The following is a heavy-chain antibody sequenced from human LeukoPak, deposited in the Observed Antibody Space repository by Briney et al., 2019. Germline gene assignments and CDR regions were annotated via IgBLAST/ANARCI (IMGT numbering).Heavy chain of an antibody. CDR2: ISGSGGST. CDR3: AKGNYYDSSGYGGDY. J-gene: IGHJ4*02. D-gene: IGHD3-22*01. CDR1: GFTFSSYA. V-gene: IGHV3-23*01. Sequence: GGSLRLSCAASGFTFSSYAMSWVRQAPGKGLEWVSAISGSGGSTYYADSVKCRFTISRDNSKNTLYLQMNSLRAEDTAVYYCAKGNYYDSSGYGGDYWGQGTLVTVSS.